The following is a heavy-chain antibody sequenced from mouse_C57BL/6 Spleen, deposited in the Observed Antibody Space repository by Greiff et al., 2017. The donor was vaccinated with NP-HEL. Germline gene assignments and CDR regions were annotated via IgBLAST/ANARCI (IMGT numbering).Heavy chain of an antibody. CDR3: APLLRGFAY. D-gene: IGHD1-1*01. CDR1: GYTFTSYW. V-gene: IGHV1-69*01. J-gene: IGHJ3*01. Sequence: QVQLQQPGAELVMPGASVKLSCKASGYTFTSYWMHWVKQRPGQGLEWIGEIDPSDSYTNYNQKFKGKSTLTVDKSSSTAYMQLSSLTSEDSAVYYCAPLLRGFAYWGQGTLVTVSA. CDR2: IDPSDSYT.